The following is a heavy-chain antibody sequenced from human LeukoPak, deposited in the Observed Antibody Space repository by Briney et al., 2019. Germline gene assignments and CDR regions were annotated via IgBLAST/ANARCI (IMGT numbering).Heavy chain of an antibody. J-gene: IGHJ4*02. CDR3: AKARGRYYFDY. CDR1: GFTFDDYA. Sequence: GGSLRLSCAASGFTFDDYAMHWVRQAPGKGLEWVSGISWNSGSIGYADSVRGRFTISRDNAKNSLYLQMNSLRAEDTALYYCAKARGRYYFDYWGQGTLVTVSS. CDR2: ISWNSGSI. V-gene: IGHV3-9*01.